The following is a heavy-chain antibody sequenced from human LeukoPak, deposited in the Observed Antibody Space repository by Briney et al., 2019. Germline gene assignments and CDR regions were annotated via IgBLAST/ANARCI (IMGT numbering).Heavy chain of an antibody. V-gene: IGHV4-39*07. CDR2: IYYSGDT. CDR1: GGSISSSSHY. Sequence: SETLSLTCTVSGGSISSSSHYWGWIRQPPGKGLEWIASIYYSGDTYYNSSLKSRVTISVDTSKNQFSLKLSSVTAADTAVYYCAGERGEEYSSGWYKRNYFDNWGQGIRVTVSP. CDR3: AGERGEEYSSGWYKRNYFDN. D-gene: IGHD6-19*01. J-gene: IGHJ4*02.